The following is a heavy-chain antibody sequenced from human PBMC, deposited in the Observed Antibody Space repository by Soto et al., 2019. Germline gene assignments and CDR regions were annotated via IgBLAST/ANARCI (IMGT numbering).Heavy chain of an antibody. J-gene: IGHJ5*02. CDR2: IYYTGKT. Sequence: QVQLQESGPGLVKPSETLSLTCSVSGDSLTSYYWTWVRQPPGKGLEWIGYIYYTGKTNYNPSLTSRVTLSMDLAKSQFSLDLRSLIAADTAVYYCASIILTGYYGLEPWGQGTLGIVSA. D-gene: IGHD3-9*01. CDR1: GDSLTSYY. V-gene: IGHV4-59*03. CDR3: ASIILTGYYGLEP.